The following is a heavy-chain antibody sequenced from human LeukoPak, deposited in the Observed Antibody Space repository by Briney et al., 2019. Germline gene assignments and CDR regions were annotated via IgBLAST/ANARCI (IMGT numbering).Heavy chain of an antibody. Sequence: ASVKVSCKASGYTFTSYYMHWMRQAPGQGLEWMGIINPSGGSTSYAQKFQGRVTMTRDTSTSTVYMELSSLRSEDTAVYYCARDTSSGYEEEYYFDYWVQGTLVTVSS. CDR3: ARDTSSGYEEEYYFDY. J-gene: IGHJ4*02. CDR1: GYTFTSYY. CDR2: INPSGGST. D-gene: IGHD5-12*01. V-gene: IGHV1-46*01.